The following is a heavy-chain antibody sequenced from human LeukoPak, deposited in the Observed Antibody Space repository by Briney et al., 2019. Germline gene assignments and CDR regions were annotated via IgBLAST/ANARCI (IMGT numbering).Heavy chain of an antibody. V-gene: IGHV3-48*03. J-gene: IGHJ4*02. CDR1: GFTFSSYE. CDR3: ARGYDSSGSSDGGHVDY. D-gene: IGHD3-22*01. CDR2: ISSSGSTI. Sequence: GGSLRLSCAASGFTFSSYEMNWVRQAPGKGLKWVSYISSSGSTIYYADSVKGRFTISRDNAKNSLYLQMNSLRAEDTAVYYCARGYDSSGSSDGGHVDYWGQGTLVTVSS.